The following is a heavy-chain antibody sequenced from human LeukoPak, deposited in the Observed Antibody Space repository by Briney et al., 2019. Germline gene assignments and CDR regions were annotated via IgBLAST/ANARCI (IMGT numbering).Heavy chain of an antibody. Sequence: QPGGSLRLSCAASGFTFSSYGMHWVRQAPGKGLEWVAVISYDGSNKYYADSVKGRFTISRDNSKNTLYLQMNSLRAEDTAVYYCARAQTDTAMVKEDAFDIWGQGTMVTVSS. D-gene: IGHD5-18*01. CDR2: ISYDGSNK. CDR1: GFTFSSYG. J-gene: IGHJ3*02. CDR3: ARAQTDTAMVKEDAFDI. V-gene: IGHV3-30*03.